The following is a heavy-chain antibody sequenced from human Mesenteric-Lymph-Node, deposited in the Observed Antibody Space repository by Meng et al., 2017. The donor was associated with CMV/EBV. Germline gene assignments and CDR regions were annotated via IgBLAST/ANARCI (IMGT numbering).Heavy chain of an antibody. Sequence: SCKATGYTSTTYSVNWVRQAPGQGLEWVSYISGSGSTIYYADSVKGRFTISRDNAKNSLYLQMNSLRAEDTAIYYCARVSYCGADCYSLALDYWGQGTLVTVSS. CDR1: GYTSTTYS. J-gene: IGHJ4*02. CDR2: ISGSGSTI. V-gene: IGHV3-11*01. CDR3: ARVSYCGADCYSLALDY. D-gene: IGHD2-21*01.